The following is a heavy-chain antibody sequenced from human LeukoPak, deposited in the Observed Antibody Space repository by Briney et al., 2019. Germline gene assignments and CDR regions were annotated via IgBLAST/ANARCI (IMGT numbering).Heavy chain of an antibody. J-gene: IGHJ4*02. D-gene: IGHD6-19*01. Sequence: SETLSHTCSVSGDSISSNEWWSWVRQPPGKGLEWIGEVFHSGSTNFNPSLKSRVTISIDKSKNQFSLEVTSVTAADTAIYYCARDLAVAGTNYFDFWGQGVLVTVSS. CDR2: VFHSGST. CDR1: GDSISSNEW. CDR3: ARDLAVAGTNYFDF. V-gene: IGHV4-4*02.